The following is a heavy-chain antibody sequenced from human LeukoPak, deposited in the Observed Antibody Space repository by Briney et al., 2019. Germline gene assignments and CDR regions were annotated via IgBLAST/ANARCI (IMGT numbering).Heavy chain of an antibody. CDR1: GFTCSSYA. D-gene: IGHD6-13*01. J-gene: IGHJ4*02. CDR2: ISYDGSNK. V-gene: IGHV3-30-3*01. Sequence: GGSLRLSCAASGFTCSSYAMHGARQAPGKGLEWVAVISYDGSNKYYADSVKGRFTISRDNSKNALYLQMNSLRAEDTAVYYCARGGYSSNWRPGYWGQGTLVTVSS. CDR3: ARGGYSSNWRPGY.